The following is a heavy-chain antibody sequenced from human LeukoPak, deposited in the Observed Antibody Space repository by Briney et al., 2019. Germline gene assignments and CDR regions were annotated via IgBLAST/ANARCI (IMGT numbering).Heavy chain of an antibody. CDR3: ARLQDSTLSAYDC. D-gene: IGHD2-15*01. J-gene: IGHJ4*02. V-gene: IGHV3-73*01. CDR2: IRSEAKSYAT. Sequence: PGGSLRLSCEGSGYAFSESDLHWVRQASGKGLEWVARIRSEAKSYATAYAASVKGRFTISRDDSKNTVYLQMDSLKVEDTATYYCARLQDSTLSAYDCWGQGTLVTVSS. CDR1: GYAFSESD.